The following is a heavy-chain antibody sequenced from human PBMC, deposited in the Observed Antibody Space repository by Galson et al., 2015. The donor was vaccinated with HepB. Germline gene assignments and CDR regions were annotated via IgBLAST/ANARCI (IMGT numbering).Heavy chain of an antibody. Sequence: SLRLSCAASGFTFRSYGMHWVRQAPGKGLEWVAVISYDGSNKYYADSVKGRFTISRDNSKNTLYLQMNSLRAEDTAVYYCAKDMGIVVVTGDAFDIWGQGTMVTVSS. D-gene: IGHD2-21*02. V-gene: IGHV3-30*18. CDR1: GFTFRSYG. CDR3: AKDMGIVVVTGDAFDI. J-gene: IGHJ3*02. CDR2: ISYDGSNK.